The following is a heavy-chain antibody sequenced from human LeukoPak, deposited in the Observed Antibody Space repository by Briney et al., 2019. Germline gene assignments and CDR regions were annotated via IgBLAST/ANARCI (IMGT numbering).Heavy chain of an antibody. D-gene: IGHD3-22*01. J-gene: IGHJ4*02. CDR1: GFTFSSYG. Sequence: GGSLRLSCAASGFTFSSYGMHWVRQAPGKGLEWVAVIWYDGSNKYYADSVKGRFTISRDNSKNTLYLQMNSLRAEDTAVYYCARDFGNYYDNGDYWGQGTLVTVSS. V-gene: IGHV3-33*01. CDR3: ARDFGNYYDNGDY. CDR2: IWYDGSNK.